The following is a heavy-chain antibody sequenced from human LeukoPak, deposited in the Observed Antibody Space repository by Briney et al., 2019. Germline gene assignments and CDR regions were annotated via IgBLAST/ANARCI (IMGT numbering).Heavy chain of an antibody. V-gene: IGHV1-69*04. CDR3: ARYGYSYGFDYYYYGMDV. CDR1: GGTFSSYA. CDR2: IISILGIA. Sequence: SVKVSCKASGGTFSSYAISWVRQAPGQGLEWMGRIISILGIANYAQKFQGRVTITADKSTSTAYMELSSLRSEDTAVYYCARYGYSYGFDYYYYGMDVWGQGTTVTVSS. J-gene: IGHJ6*02. D-gene: IGHD5-18*01.